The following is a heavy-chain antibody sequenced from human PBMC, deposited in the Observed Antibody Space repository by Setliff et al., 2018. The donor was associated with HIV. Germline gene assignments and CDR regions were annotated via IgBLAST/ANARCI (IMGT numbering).Heavy chain of an antibody. Sequence: SVKVSCKASGGSFSDYSISWVRQAPGQAFEWMGGIIPMVSLPNFAQSFLGRLTITANRSTTTAYMELSRLTSEDAAVYYCARGQLKPTGYFFDYWGLGTLVTV. D-gene: IGHD1-1*01. V-gene: IGHV1-69*10. CDR1: GGSFSDYS. J-gene: IGHJ4*02. CDR3: ARGQLKPTGYFFDY. CDR2: IIPMVSLP.